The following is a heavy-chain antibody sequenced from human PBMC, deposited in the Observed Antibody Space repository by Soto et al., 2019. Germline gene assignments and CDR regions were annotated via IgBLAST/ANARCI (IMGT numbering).Heavy chain of an antibody. V-gene: IGHV1-18*01. CDR1: GYTFTNYG. D-gene: IGHD6-6*01. J-gene: IGHJ4*02. CDR2: ISAYNGNT. Sequence: ASVKVSCKASGYTFTNYGINWVRQAPGQGPEWMGWISAYNGNTNYARKFQDRVTMTTDTSTSTAYLELRSLTSDDTAVYYCARVGTEYSSSSPHFFDYWGQGTLVSVSS. CDR3: ARVGTEYSSSSPHFFDY.